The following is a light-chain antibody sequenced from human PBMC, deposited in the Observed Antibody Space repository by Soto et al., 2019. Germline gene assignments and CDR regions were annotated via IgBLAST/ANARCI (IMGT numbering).Light chain of an antibody. J-gene: IGLJ1*01. CDR1: SSDVGGSNF. Sequence: QSVLTQPASVSDSPGESITISCTGTSSDVGGSNFVSWYQQHPGKPPKLIIYDVANRPSGVSNRFSGSKSGSTASLIISRLQTEDEADYYCVSYTSSTTYVFGTGPKVTVL. CDR2: DVA. V-gene: IGLV2-14*03. CDR3: VSYTSSTTYV.